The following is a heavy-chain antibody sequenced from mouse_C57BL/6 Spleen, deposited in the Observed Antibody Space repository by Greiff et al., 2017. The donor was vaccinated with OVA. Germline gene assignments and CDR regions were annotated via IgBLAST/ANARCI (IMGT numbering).Heavy chain of an antibody. CDR3: ARGITTVVEDD. V-gene: IGHV1-22*01. D-gene: IGHD1-1*01. CDR2: INPNNGGT. J-gene: IGHJ2*01. CDR1: GYTFTDYN. Sequence: EVKLQQSGPELVKPGASVKMSCKASGYTFTDYNMHWVKQSHGKSLEWIGYINPNNGGTSYNQKFKGKATLTVNKSSSTAYMELRSLTSEDSAVYYCARGITTVVEDDWGQGTTLTVSS.